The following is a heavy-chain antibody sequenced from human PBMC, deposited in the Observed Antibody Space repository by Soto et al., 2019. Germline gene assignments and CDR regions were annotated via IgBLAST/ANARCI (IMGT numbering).Heavy chain of an antibody. CDR1: GGTFSSYA. CDR2: IIPIFGTA. V-gene: IGHV1-69*06. J-gene: IGHJ6*02. Sequence: SVKVSCKASGGTFSSYAISWVRQAPGQGLEWMGGIIPIFGTANYAQKFQGRVTITADKSASTAYMELSSLRSEDTAVYYCARELYCGGDCYSYYYYGMDVWGQGTTVTVSS. CDR3: ARELYCGGDCYSYYYYGMDV. D-gene: IGHD2-21*02.